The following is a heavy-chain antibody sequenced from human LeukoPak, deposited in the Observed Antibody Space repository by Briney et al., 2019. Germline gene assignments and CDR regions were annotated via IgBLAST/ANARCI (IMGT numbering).Heavy chain of an antibody. Sequence: SETLSLTCAVSGYSISSGYYWVWIRQPPGKGLEWIATIFHSGSTYFNPSLQSRVTISLDTSKNQFSLKLSSVTAADTALYYCARGDVYSSASDYWGQGTLVTVPS. CDR3: ARGDVYSSASDY. J-gene: IGHJ4*02. CDR2: IFHSGST. V-gene: IGHV4-38-2*01. D-gene: IGHD6-19*01. CDR1: GYSISSGYY.